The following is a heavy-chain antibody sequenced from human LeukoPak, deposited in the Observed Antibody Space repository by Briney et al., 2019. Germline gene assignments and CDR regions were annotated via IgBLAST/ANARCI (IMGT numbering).Heavy chain of an antibody. D-gene: IGHD4-17*01. J-gene: IGHJ4*02. CDR1: GFTVSSNS. Sequence: QPGGSLRLSCTVSGFTVSSNSMSWVRQAPGKGLEWVSFIYSGGNTHYSDSVKGRFTISRDNSKNTLYLQMNSLRVEDTAVYYCARRAGEYSHPYDYWGQGTLVTVSS. V-gene: IGHV3-53*01. CDR2: IYSGGNT. CDR3: ARRAGEYSHPYDY.